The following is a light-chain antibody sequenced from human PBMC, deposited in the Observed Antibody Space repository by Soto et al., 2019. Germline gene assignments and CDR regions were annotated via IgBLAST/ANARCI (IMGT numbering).Light chain of an antibody. CDR2: DAS. V-gene: IGKV1-5*01. J-gene: IGKJ2*01. CDR3: QQVNNYPYT. Sequence: IQMTQSPSTLSASVGDTVTITCRASQTISVSLAWYRQKPGKAPNLLIYDASTLQTGVPSRFSGSGSGTDFTLTISSLQPEDFATYYCQQVNNYPYTFGQGTKLEI. CDR1: QTISVS.